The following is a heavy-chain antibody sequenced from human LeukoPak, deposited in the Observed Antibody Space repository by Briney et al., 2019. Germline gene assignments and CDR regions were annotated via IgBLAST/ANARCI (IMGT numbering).Heavy chain of an antibody. J-gene: IGHJ3*02. D-gene: IGHD1-26*01. CDR3: ARGPRGSGTGVDI. V-gene: IGHV1-8*02. CDR2: MNPNSGNT. Sequence: ASVKVSCKASGGTLSSYAISWVRQATGQGLEWMGWMNPNSGNTGYAQKFQGRVTMTRITSISTAHMELSSLRSEDTAVYYCARGPRGSGTGVDIWGQGTMVTVSS. CDR1: GGTLSSYA.